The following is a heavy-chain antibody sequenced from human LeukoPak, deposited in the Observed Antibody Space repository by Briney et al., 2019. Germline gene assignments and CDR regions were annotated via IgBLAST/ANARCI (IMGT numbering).Heavy chain of an antibody. CDR3: ATPYTSGWSLYFDN. D-gene: IGHD6-19*01. J-gene: IGHJ4*02. Sequence: GGSLRLSCVASGNYWMHWVRQAPDKGLEWVAVISHDGGNKYYADSVKGRFTISRDNSKNTLYLQMNGLRAEETAMYHCATPYTSGWSLYFDNWGQGTLVTVSS. V-gene: IGHV3-30-3*01. CDR2: ISHDGGNK. CDR1: GNYW.